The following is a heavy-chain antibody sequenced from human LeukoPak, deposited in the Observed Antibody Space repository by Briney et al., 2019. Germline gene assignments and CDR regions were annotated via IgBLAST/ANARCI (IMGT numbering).Heavy chain of an antibody. CDR1: GYTFTSYG. V-gene: IGHV1-18*01. D-gene: IGHD1-26*01. Sequence: ASAKVSCKASGYTFTSYGISWVRQAPGQGLEWMGWISAYNGNTNYAQKLQGRVTMTTDTSTSTAHMELRSLRSDDTAVYYCARARYSGHFDYWGQGTLVTVSS. CDR2: ISAYNGNT. CDR3: ARARYSGHFDY. J-gene: IGHJ4*02.